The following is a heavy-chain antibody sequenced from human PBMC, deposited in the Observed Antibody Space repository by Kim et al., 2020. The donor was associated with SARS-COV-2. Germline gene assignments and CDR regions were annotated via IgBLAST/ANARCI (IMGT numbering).Heavy chain of an antibody. D-gene: IGHD2-15*01. V-gene: IGHV3-9*01. J-gene: IGHJ4*02. Sequence: KGRLTISRDNAKNSLYLQMHSLRAEDTALYYCAKSHIGYCSGGSCSPFDYWGQGTLVTVSS. CDR3: AKSHIGYCSGGSCSPFDY.